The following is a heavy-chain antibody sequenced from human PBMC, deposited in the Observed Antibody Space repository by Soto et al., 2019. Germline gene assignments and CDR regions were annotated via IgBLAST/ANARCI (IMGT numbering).Heavy chain of an antibody. J-gene: IGHJ4*02. CDR3: AKDRRFLEWLLSDY. Sequence: EVQLLESGGGLVQPGGSLRLSCAASGFTFSSYAMSWVRQAPGKGLEWVSAISGSGGSTYYADSVKGRFTISRDNSKNTLYLQMNGLRAEDTAVYYCAKDRRFLEWLLSDYWGQGTLVTVSS. CDR1: GFTFSSYA. V-gene: IGHV3-23*01. CDR2: ISGSGGST. D-gene: IGHD3-3*01.